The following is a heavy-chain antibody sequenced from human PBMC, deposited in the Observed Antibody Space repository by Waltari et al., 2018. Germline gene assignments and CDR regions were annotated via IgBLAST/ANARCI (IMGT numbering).Heavy chain of an antibody. CDR1: GFTFSNYV. Sequence: EVXLVESGXGLVQPGGSXRLSCAASGFTFSNYVFSWVRQAPGXGLQWXSGIRXSGGSXYYADSVKGRXTISRDNSKNTLYLQMNXLRAGDTAXYXCAXPYYYGSGTFDXWGQGTLVTVSS. V-gene: IGHV3-23*04. J-gene: IGHJ4*02. D-gene: IGHD3-10*01. CDR3: AXPYYYGSGTFDX. CDR2: IRXSGGSX.